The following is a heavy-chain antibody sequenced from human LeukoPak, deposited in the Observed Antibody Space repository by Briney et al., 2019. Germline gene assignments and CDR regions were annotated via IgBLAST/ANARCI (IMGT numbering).Heavy chain of an antibody. CDR2: FSTRSSTI. CDR1: GFSFSSYS. Sequence: GGSLRLSCVASGFSFSSYSMNWVRQAPGKGLEWVSYFSTRSSTISYADSVKGRFAISRDNAKNSLYLQMNSLRAEDSAVYYCARALPGGSGYFDFWGRGTRVTVSS. D-gene: IGHD2-15*01. CDR3: ARALPGGSGYFDF. V-gene: IGHV3-48*01. J-gene: IGHJ4*02.